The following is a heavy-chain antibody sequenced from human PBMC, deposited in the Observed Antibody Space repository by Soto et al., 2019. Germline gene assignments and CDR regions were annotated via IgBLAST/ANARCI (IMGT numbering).Heavy chain of an antibody. J-gene: IGHJ4*02. D-gene: IGHD5-18*01. Sequence: SETLSLTCAVSGGSISSSNWWSWVRQPPGKGLEWIGEIYHSGSTNFNPSLASRLTISLDTSKKQFFLKLSSVTAADTAVYYCARGQDSAKVAHWGQGALVTVSS. CDR2: IYHSGST. V-gene: IGHV4-4*02. CDR1: GGSISSSNW. CDR3: ARGQDSAKVAH.